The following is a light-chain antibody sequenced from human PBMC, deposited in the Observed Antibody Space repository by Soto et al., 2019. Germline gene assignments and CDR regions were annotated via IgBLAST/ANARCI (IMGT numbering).Light chain of an antibody. Sequence: DIEMTQSPSSVSSSVGDIFTITCRASQGIGTWLGWYQQKPGKAPNLLISGASSLQSGVPSRFSASGSGTDFTLTITSLQPEDFATYYCQQTNSFPFTFGQGTRLEI. J-gene: IGKJ5*01. CDR2: GAS. CDR1: QGIGTW. V-gene: IGKV1-12*01. CDR3: QQTNSFPFT.